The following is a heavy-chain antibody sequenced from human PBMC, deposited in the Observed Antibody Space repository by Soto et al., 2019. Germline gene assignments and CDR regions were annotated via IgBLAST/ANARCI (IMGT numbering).Heavy chain of an antibody. CDR2: INSDGSST. J-gene: IGHJ4*02. D-gene: IGHD3-22*01. CDR1: GFTFSSYW. V-gene: IGHV3-74*01. Sequence: PGGSLRLSCAASGFTFSSYWMHWVRQAPGKGLVWVSRINSDGSSTSYADSVKGRFTISRDNAKNTLYLQMNSLRAEDTAVYYCARDLYYYDSNGYYPIDYWGQGTPVTVSS. CDR3: ARDLYYYDSNGYYPIDY.